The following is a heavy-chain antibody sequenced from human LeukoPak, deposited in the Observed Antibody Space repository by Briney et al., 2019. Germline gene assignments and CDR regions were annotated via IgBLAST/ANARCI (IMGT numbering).Heavy chain of an antibody. Sequence: SVNVSCTASGGTFSSYAISWVRPAPGQGLEWMGGSIPIFGTANYAQTFQGRVTITTDESTSTAYVELSSLRSEDTGVYCCARVSTSVSRSSISRRLLGWFAPWGQGTLVTVSS. CDR1: GGTFSSYA. D-gene: IGHD6-6*01. CDR3: ARVSTSVSRSSISRRLLGWFAP. CDR2: SIPIFGTA. J-gene: IGHJ5*02. V-gene: IGHV1-69*05.